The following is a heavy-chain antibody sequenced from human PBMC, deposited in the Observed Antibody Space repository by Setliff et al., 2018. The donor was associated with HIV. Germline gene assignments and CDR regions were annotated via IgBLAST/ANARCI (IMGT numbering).Heavy chain of an antibody. V-gene: IGHV3-74*01. CDR3: TKDYHVAATDY. CDR1: GFTFSSYW. J-gene: IGHJ4*02. Sequence: PGGSLRLSCAASGFTFSSYWMHWVRRVPGEGLVWVSRIKGDGSGATYVDSVKGRFSISRDNTKNTLYLQMNSLRPEDTALYYCTKDYHVAATDYWGQGTLVTVSS. D-gene: IGHD6-13*01. CDR2: IKGDGSGA.